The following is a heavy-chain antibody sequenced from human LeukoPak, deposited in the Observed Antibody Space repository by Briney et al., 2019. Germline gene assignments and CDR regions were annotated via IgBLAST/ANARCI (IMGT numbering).Heavy chain of an antibody. V-gene: IGHV1-2*02. J-gene: IGHJ4*02. D-gene: IGHD3-16*02. CDR1: GYTFTGYY. Sequence: ASVKVSCKASGYTFTGYYMHWVRQAPGQGLEWMGWINPNSGGTNYAQKLQGRVTMTTDTSTSTAYMELRSLRSDDTAVYYCARVRVWGSYRPRYFDYWGQGTLVTVSS. CDR2: INPNSGGT. CDR3: ARVRVWGSYRPRYFDY.